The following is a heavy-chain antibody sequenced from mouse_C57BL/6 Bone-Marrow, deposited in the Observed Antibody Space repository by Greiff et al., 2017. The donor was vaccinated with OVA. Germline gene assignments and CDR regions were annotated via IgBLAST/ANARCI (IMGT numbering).Heavy chain of an antibody. CDR2: IYPRSGNT. Sequence: QVQLKQSGAELARPGASVKLSCKASGYTFTSYGISWVKQRTGQGLEWIGEIYPRSGNTYYNEKFKGKATLTADKSYSTAYMELRSLTSEDSAVYFCARPGGNLDYWGQGTTLTVSS. CDR1: GYTFTSYG. V-gene: IGHV1-81*01. J-gene: IGHJ2*01. D-gene: IGHD2-1*01. CDR3: ARPGGNLDY.